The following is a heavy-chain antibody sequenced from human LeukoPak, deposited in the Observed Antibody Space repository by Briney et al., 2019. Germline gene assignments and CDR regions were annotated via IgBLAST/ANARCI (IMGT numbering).Heavy chain of an antibody. D-gene: IGHD3-9*01. V-gene: IGHV1-18*03. CDR2: ISAYNGNT. Sequence: ASVKVSVKASGYTFTSYGISWVRQAPGQGLEWMRWISAYNGNTNYAQKLQGRVTMTTDTSTSTAYIELRSMRSHDMAVYYCARDRLVWDILTGYPHRSLFFAYWVQGTMVSDSS. J-gene: IGHJ4*02. CDR3: ARDRLVWDILTGYPHRSLFFAY. CDR1: GYTFTSYG.